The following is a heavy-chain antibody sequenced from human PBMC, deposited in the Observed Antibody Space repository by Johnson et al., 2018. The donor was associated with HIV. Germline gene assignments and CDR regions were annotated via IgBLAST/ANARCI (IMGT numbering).Heavy chain of an antibody. D-gene: IGHD6-13*01. CDR1: GFTFSSYA. CDR2: ISYDGSNK. J-gene: IGHJ3*02. V-gene: IGHV3-30*04. Sequence: QVQLVESGGGVVQSGRSLRLSCAASGFTFSSYAMLWVRQAPGKGLEWVAVISYDGSNKYYYVDSLKGRFTISRDNAQNSLYLQMDNLRAEDSAVYYCTRDGVYSSPHDAFDIWGQGTVVTVSS. CDR3: TRDGVYSSPHDAFDI.